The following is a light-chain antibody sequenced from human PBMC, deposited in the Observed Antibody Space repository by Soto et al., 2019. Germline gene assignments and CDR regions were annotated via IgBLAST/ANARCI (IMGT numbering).Light chain of an antibody. CDR1: QSVSSN. CDR3: HQYDNPRMT. Sequence: EMVMTQSPATLSVSPGERATLSCRASQSVSSNLAWYQQKPGQAPRLLIYGASTRATGIPARFSGSGSGTEFTLTFSSLQSEDVATENCHQYDNPRMTFARGTKVDIK. CDR2: GAS. J-gene: IGKJ1*01. V-gene: IGKV3-15*01.